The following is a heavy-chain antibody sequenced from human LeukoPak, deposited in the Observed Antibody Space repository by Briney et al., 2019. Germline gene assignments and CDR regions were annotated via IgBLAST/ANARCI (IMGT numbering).Heavy chain of an antibody. J-gene: IGHJ5*02. V-gene: IGHV3-23*01. Sequence: GGSLRLSCAASGFTFSSYAMSWVRQAPGKGLEWVSAISGSGDSTYYADSVKGRFTISRDNSKNTLYPQMNSLRAEDTAVYYCARVLAAAWGPSTLTDWFDPWGQGTLVTVSS. CDR2: ISGSGDST. CDR3: ARVLAAAWGPSTLTDWFDP. D-gene: IGHD6-13*01. CDR1: GFTFSSYA.